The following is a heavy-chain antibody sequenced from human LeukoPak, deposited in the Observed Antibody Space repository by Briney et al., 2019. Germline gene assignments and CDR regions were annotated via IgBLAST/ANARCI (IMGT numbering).Heavy chain of an antibody. CDR2: IIPILGIA. V-gene: IGHV1-69*04. CDR1: GATFSSYA. CDR3: VMGMDV. Sequence: SVKVSCKASGATFSSYAISWVRQAPGQGLEWMGSIIPILGIANYAQKFQGRVTITADKSTRTAYMELSSLRSEDTAVYYCVMGMDVWGQGTTVTVSS. J-gene: IGHJ6*02.